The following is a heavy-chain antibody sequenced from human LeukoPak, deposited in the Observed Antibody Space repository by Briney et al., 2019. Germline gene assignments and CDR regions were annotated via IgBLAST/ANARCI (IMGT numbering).Heavy chain of an antibody. Sequence: ASVKVSCKASGYTFTSYGISWVRQAPGQGLEWMGWISAYNGNTNYAQKLQGRVTMTTDTSTSTAYMELRSLRSDDTAVYYCARDPTYCSGGSCRAFSSYYGMDVWGQGTTVTVSS. CDR3: ARDPTYCSGGSCRAFSSYYGMDV. V-gene: IGHV1-18*01. J-gene: IGHJ6*02. D-gene: IGHD2-15*01. CDR1: GYTFTSYG. CDR2: ISAYNGNT.